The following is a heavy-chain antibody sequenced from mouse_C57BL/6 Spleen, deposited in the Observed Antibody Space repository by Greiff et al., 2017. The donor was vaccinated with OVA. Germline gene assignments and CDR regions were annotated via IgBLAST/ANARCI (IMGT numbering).Heavy chain of an antibody. V-gene: IGHV3-1*01. CDR2: IIYSCST. D-gene: IGHD2-4*01. CDR1: FYSITLFYY. Sequence: LNLHYSLPFIFKPSHSLSLTFTFTFYSITLFYYFHFILHFPGNKLEWMGYIIYSCSTNYNPSLKSRISITHDTSKNHFFLKLNSVTTEDTATYYCARALYDYGAMDYWGQGTSVTVSS. CDR3: ARALYDYGAMDY. J-gene: IGHJ4*01.